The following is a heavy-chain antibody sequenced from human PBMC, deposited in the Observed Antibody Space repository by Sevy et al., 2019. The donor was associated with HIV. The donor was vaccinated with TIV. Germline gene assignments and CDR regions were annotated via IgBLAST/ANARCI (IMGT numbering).Heavy chain of an antibody. Sequence: LSLTCAASGFTFSSYWMSWVRQAPGKGLEWVSYISSSTIYYADSVKGRFTISRDNAKNSLSLQMNSLRAEDTAVYYCAREGGYTDQGMDVWGQGTTVTVSS. CDR1: GFTFSSYW. CDR3: AREGGYTDQGMDV. J-gene: IGHJ6*02. V-gene: IGHV3-48*01. D-gene: IGHD5-12*01. CDR2: ISSSTI.